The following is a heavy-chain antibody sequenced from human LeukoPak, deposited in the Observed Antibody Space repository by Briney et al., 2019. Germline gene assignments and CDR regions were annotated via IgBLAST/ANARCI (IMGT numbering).Heavy chain of an antibody. V-gene: IGHV4-4*02. CDR1: GGSISSNNW. CDR3: ARGVASIVVVVAAPYNWFDP. CDR2: IFHSGNT. D-gene: IGHD2-15*01. Sequence: PSETLSLTCAVSGGSISSNNWWTWVRQPPGKGLEWIGEIFHSGNTNYNPSLKSRVTISVDKSKNQFSLKLSSVTAADTAVYYCARGVASIVVVVAAPYNWFDPWGQGTLVTVSS. J-gene: IGHJ5*02.